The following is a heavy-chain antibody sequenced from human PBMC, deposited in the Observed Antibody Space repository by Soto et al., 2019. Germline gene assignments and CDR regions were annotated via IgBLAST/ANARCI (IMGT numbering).Heavy chain of an antibody. V-gene: IGHV3-15*01. J-gene: IGHJ4*02. CDR3: PAGRQKIGAQPFDY. D-gene: IGHD5-18*01. CDR1: GFTFGDTP. CDR2: LKSKTDGGTT. Sequence: EVQLVESGGGLVEPGGSLRLSCAASGFTFGDTPMNWVRQAPGKGLEWVGRLKSKTDGGTTDFAGAVKGRFSISRDTSKNTVNLQMDSLRIEDTAVYYCPAGRQKIGAQPFDYWGQGTLVSVSS.